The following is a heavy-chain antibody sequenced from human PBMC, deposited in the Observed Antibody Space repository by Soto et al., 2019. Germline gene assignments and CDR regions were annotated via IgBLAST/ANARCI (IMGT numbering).Heavy chain of an antibody. D-gene: IGHD1-1*01. CDR2: ISAHNGNT. J-gene: IGHJ4*02. CDR1: GYTFTSYG. CDR3: ARGRYGDY. V-gene: IGHV1-18*01. Sequence: QVHLVQSGAEVKKPGASVKVSCKCSGYTFTSYGITWVRQAPGQGLEWMGWISAHNGNTDYAQKRQGRVTVTRYTSTSTDYMELRSLRSGDTAVYYCARGRYGDYWGQGALVTVSS.